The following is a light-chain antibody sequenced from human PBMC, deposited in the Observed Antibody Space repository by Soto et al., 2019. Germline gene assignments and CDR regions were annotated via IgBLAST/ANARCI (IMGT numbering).Light chain of an antibody. V-gene: IGLV2-8*01. CDR3: NSYAGSNNFYV. CDR1: SSDVGGYNY. Sequence: QSALTQPPSASGSPGQSVTISCTGTSSDVGGYNYVSWYQQHPGKAPKLMIYEVSKRPSGVPGRFSGSKSGNTASLTVSGLQAEDEADYYCNSYAGSNNFYVFGTGTKLTVL. J-gene: IGLJ1*01. CDR2: EVS.